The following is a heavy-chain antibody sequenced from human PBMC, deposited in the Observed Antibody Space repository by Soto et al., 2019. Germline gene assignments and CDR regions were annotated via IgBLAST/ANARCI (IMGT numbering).Heavy chain of an antibody. CDR3: ASSDCTSTSCYVVWFDP. Sequence: EVQLVESGGGLVKPGGSLRLSCAASGFSFSNYGMNWVRQAPGKGLEWVSSISSSSSYISYADSVKGRFTISRDNAKNSVSLQMNSLRAEDTAVYYCASSDCTSTSCYVVWFDPWGQGTLVTVSS. CDR1: GFSFSNYG. J-gene: IGHJ5*02. CDR2: ISSSSSYI. D-gene: IGHD2-2*01. V-gene: IGHV3-21*01.